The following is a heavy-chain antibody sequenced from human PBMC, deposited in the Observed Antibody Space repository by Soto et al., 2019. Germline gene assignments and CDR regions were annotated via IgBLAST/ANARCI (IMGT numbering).Heavy chain of an antibody. CDR3: VRVPNLETMITFGGVIVGAFDI. V-gene: IGHV4-59*08. CDR2: IYYSGST. CDR1: GGSSSSYY. D-gene: IGHD3-16*02. Sequence: PLETLSLTCTVSGGSSSSYYWSWIRQPPGKGLEWIGYIYYSGSTNYNPSLKSRVTISVDTSKNQFSLKLSSVTAADTAVYYCVRVPNLETMITFGGVIVGAFDIWGQGTMVTVSS. J-gene: IGHJ3*02.